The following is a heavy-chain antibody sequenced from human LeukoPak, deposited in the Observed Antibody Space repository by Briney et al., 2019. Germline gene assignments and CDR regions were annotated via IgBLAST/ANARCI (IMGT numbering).Heavy chain of an antibody. D-gene: IGHD6-19*01. CDR3: ARSEGIIAVAGPYDY. V-gene: IGHV1-18*01. CDR2: ISAYNGNT. Sequence: GASVKVSCKASGYTFTSYGISWVRQAPGQGLEWMGWISAYNGNTNYAQKLQGRVTMTTDTSTSTAYMELRSLRSDDTAVYYGARSEGIIAVAGPYDYWGQGTLVTVSS. J-gene: IGHJ4*02. CDR1: GYTFTSYG.